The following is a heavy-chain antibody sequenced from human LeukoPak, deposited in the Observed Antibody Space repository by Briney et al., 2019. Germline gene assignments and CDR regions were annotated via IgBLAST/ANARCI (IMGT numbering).Heavy chain of an antibody. CDR1: GYTFTSYG. D-gene: IGHD5-24*01. V-gene: IGHV1-18*01. CDR3: ARLHNDAYYFDY. CDR2: ISAYNGNT. J-gene: IGHJ4*02. Sequence: ASVTVSCKASGYTFTSYGISWVRQAPGQGLEWMGWISAYNGNTNYAQKLQGRVTMTTDTSTSTAYVELRSLRSDDTAVYYCARLHNDAYYFDYWGQGTLVTVSS.